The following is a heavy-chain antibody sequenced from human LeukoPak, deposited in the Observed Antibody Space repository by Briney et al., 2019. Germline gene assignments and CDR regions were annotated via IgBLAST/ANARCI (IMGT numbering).Heavy chain of an antibody. Sequence: ASVKVSCKVSGYTLTELSMHWVRQAPGKGLEWMGGFDPEDGETIYAQKFQGRVTMTEDTSTDTAYMELSSPRSEDTAVYYCATDGVNPYGDPWGMDVRGKGTTVTVSS. CDR3: ATDGVNPYGDPWGMDV. CDR1: GYTLTELS. V-gene: IGHV1-24*01. CDR2: FDPEDGET. D-gene: IGHD4-17*01. J-gene: IGHJ6*04.